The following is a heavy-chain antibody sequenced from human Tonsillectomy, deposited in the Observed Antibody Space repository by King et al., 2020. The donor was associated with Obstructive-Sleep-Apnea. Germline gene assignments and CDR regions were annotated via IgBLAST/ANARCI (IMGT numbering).Heavy chain of an antibody. CDR3: ARRSVTTAADSFDI. J-gene: IGHJ3*02. CDR1: GFTFSDYY. CDR2: ISSSSTYT. D-gene: IGHD4-17*01. Sequence: VQLVESGGGLVKPGGSLRLSCTASGFTFSDYYMSWLRQAPGKGLEWISYISSSSTYTNYADSVKGRFTISRDNAKNSLYLQMNSLRGEDMAVYYCARRSVTTAADSFDIWGQGTMVTVSS. V-gene: IGHV3-11*06.